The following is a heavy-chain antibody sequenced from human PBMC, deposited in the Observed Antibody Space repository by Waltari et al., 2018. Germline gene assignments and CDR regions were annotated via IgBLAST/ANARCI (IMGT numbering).Heavy chain of an antibody. Sequence: EAQVAESGGGLVQPGGSLRLSCAASGFTFRSYWMSWVRQAPGKGLEWVANIKKDGSEKYYVDSVKGRFTISRDNAKNSLYLQMNSLRVEDTAVYYCARAAGYYYYMDVWGKGTTVTVSS. CDR1: GFTFRSYW. CDR2: IKKDGSEK. V-gene: IGHV3-7*01. J-gene: IGHJ6*03. CDR3: ARAAGYYYYMDV.